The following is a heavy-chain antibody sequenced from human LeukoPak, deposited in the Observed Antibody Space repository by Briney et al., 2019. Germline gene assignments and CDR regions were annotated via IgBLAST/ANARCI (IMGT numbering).Heavy chain of an antibody. Sequence: GGSLRLSCAASGFTISSYAMSWVRQAPGKGLEWVSAISGSGGSTYYADSVKGRFTISRDNSKNTLYLQMNSLRAEDTAVYYCATIPGAIFGVVTDGVDYWGQGTLVTVSS. CDR2: ISGSGGST. CDR3: ATIPGAIFGVVTDGVDY. J-gene: IGHJ4*02. CDR1: GFTISSYA. D-gene: IGHD3-3*01. V-gene: IGHV3-23*01.